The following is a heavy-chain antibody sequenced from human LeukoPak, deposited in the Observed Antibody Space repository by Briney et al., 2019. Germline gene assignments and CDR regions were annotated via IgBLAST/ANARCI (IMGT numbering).Heavy chain of an antibody. CDR3: WQSDYYYYGMDV. J-gene: IGHJ6*02. CDR1: GGTFSSYA. CDR2: IIPIFGTA. V-gene: IGHV1-69*13. Sequence: SVKVSCKASGGTFSSYAISWVRQAPGQGLEWMGGIIPIFGTANYAQKFQGRVTITADESTSTAYMELSSLRSEDTAVHYCWQSDYYYYGMDVWGQGTTVTVSS.